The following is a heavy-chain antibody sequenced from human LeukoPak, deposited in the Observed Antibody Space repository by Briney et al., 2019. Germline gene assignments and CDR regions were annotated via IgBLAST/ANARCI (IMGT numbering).Heavy chain of an antibody. CDR3: ASYRSYGVTYFDY. CDR1: GFTFSSYG. D-gene: IGHD1-26*01. V-gene: IGHV3-30*02. Sequence: GGSLRLSCAASGFTFSSYGMHWVRQAPGKGLEWVAFIRYDGSNKYYADSVKGRYTISRDNSKNTLYLQMNSLRAEDTAVYYCASYRSYGVTYFDYWGQGTLVTVSS. J-gene: IGHJ4*02. CDR2: IRYDGSNK.